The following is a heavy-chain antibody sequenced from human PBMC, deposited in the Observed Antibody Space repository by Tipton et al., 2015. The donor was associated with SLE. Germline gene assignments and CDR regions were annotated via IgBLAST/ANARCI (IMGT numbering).Heavy chain of an antibody. Sequence: TLSLTCTVSGGSISNYCWSWIRQPPGKGLEWIGEINHSGSTNYNPSLKSRVTISVDTSKNQLSLNLTSVTTADTAVYYCARDDRGGDKSGKGGDYWGQGTLVTVSS. D-gene: IGHD3-22*01. CDR1: GGSISNYC. CDR2: INHSGST. CDR3: ARDDRGGDKSGKGGDY. J-gene: IGHJ4*02. V-gene: IGHV4-34*01.